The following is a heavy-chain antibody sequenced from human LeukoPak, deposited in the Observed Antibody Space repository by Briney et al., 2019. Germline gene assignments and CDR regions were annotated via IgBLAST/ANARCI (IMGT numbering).Heavy chain of an antibody. D-gene: IGHD1-26*01. V-gene: IGHV4-34*01. CDR1: GGSFSGYY. CDR3: ARGTRIVGAKH. Sequence: SETLSLTCAVYGGSFSGYYWSWIRQPPGKGPEWIGEINHSGSTNYNPSLKSRVTISVDTSKNQFSLKLSSVTAADTAVYYCARGTRIVGAKHWGQGTLVTVSS. J-gene: IGHJ4*02. CDR2: INHSGST.